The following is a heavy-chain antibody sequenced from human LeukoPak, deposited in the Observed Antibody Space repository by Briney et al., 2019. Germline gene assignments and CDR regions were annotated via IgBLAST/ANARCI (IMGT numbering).Heavy chain of an antibody. V-gene: IGHV4-59*12. D-gene: IGHD5-12*01. CDR1: GGSISSYY. CDR2: IYYSGST. CDR3: ARGGSLWWLRLFDY. Sequence: PSETLSLTCTVSGGSISSYYWSWIRQPPGKGLEWIGYIYYSGSTNYNPSLKSRVTISVDTSKNQFSLKLSSVTAADTAVYYCARGGSLWWLRLFDYWGQGTLVTVSS. J-gene: IGHJ4*02.